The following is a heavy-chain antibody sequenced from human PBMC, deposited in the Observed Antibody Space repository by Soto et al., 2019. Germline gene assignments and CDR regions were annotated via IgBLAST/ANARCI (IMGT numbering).Heavy chain of an antibody. D-gene: IGHD6-19*01. V-gene: IGHV3-30-3*01. Sequence: GGSLRLSCAASGFTFSSYAMHWVRQAPGKGLEWVAVISYDGSNKYYADSVKGRFTISRDNSKNTLYLQMNSLRAEDTAVYYCARGPIAVAGPTDYWGQGTLVTVSS. J-gene: IGHJ4*02. CDR1: GFTFSSYA. CDR3: ARGPIAVAGPTDY. CDR2: ISYDGSNK.